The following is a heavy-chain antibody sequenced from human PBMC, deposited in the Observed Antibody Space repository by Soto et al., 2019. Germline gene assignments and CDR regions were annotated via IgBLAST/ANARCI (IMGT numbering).Heavy chain of an antibody. CDR2: ISGSGGRT. J-gene: IGHJ4*02. CDR3: AQAPSIAEPGIDY. CDR1: GFTFSSYA. V-gene: IGHV3-23*01. Sequence: PVGSLRLSCAASGFTFSSYAMTWVRQAPGKGLEWVSTISGSGGRTYYADSVKGRFTISRDNSKNTLYLQLNSLRTEDTAIYYCAQAPSIAEPGIDYWGQGTLVTVSS. D-gene: IGHD6-13*01.